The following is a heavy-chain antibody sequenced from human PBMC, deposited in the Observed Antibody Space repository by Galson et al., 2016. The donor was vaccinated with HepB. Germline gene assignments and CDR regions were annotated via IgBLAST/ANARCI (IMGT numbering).Heavy chain of an antibody. CDR2: ISSSSSYI. D-gene: IGHD5-24*01. J-gene: IGHJ4*02. CDR1: GFTFSSYS. V-gene: IGHV3-21*06. Sequence: SLRLSCAASGFTFSSYSMNWVRQAPGKGLEWVSSISSSSSYIYYADSVKGRLTVSSDNGRSSLFLQLDDLRDEDTAIYYCARGPRWLQLGYYFDYWGQGVLVTVSS. CDR3: ARGPRWLQLGYYFDY.